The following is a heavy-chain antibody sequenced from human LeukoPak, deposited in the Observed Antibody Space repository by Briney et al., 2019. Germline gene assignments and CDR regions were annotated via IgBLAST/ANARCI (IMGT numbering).Heavy chain of an antibody. CDR2: IYPSGST. D-gene: IGHD4-11*01. J-gene: IGHJ6*03. Sequence: PSETLSLTCTVSGGSISSYYWIWFRQPPGKGLEWIGYIYPSGSTNYNPSLKSRVTISVDTSKNQFSLKLSSVTAADTAVYYCARLHHYYYYMDVWGKGTTVTVSS. CDR3: ARLHHYYYYMDV. CDR1: GGSISSYY. V-gene: IGHV4-4*09.